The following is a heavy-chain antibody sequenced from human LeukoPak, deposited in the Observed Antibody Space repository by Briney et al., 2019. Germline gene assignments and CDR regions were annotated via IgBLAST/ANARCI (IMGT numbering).Heavy chain of an antibody. V-gene: IGHV3-11*01. D-gene: IGHD2-15*01. CDR2: ISSSGSTI. CDR3: ARADPAIVVVVAATVLTW. CDR1: GFTFSDYY. Sequence: GGSLRLSCAASGFTFSDYYMSWIRQAPGKGLEWVSYISSSGSTIYYADSVKGRFTISRDNAKNSLYLQMNSLRAEDTAVYYCARADPAIVVVVAATVLTWWGQGTLVTVSS. J-gene: IGHJ4*02.